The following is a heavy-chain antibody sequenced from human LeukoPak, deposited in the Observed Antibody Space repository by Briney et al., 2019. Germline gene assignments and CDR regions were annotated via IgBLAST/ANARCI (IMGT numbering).Heavy chain of an antibody. CDR1: GFTFSSYG. V-gene: IGHV3-30*18. CDR3: AKVEDDFGEQH. Sequence: GGSLRLSCAASGFTFSSYGMHWVRQAPGKGLEWVAVIAYDGSNKKYADSAKGRFTISRDNSKNTLYLQMNSLRAEDTAVYYCAKVEDDFGEQHWGQGTLVTVSS. CDR2: IAYDGSNK. J-gene: IGHJ1*01. D-gene: IGHD1-1*01.